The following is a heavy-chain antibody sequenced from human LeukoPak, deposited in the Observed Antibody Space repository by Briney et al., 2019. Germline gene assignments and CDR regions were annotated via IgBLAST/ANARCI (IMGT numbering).Heavy chain of an antibody. Sequence: GASVKVSCKASGYTFTSYGISWVRQAPGQGLEWMGWISAYNGNTNYAQKLQGRVTMTTDTSTSTAYMELRSLRFEDTAVYYCARHGGITIFGVAQTGGAFDIWGQGTVVTVSS. D-gene: IGHD3-3*01. CDR2: ISAYNGNT. J-gene: IGHJ3*02. V-gene: IGHV1-18*01. CDR1: GYTFTSYG. CDR3: ARHGGITIFGVAQTGGAFDI.